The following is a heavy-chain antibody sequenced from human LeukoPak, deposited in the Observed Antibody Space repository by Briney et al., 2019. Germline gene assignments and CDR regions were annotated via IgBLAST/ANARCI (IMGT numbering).Heavy chain of an antibody. CDR3: ANTKQFEY. D-gene: IGHD1-1*01. CDR1: GFTFSSYN. V-gene: IGHV3-21*01. CDR2: ITSSSSSI. Sequence: GGSLRLSCAASGFTFSSYNMNWVRQAPGKGLEWVSPITSSSSSIYYADSVKGRFTISRDNAKNSLYLQMNSLRAEDTAVYYCANTKQFEYWGQGTLVTVSS. J-gene: IGHJ4*02.